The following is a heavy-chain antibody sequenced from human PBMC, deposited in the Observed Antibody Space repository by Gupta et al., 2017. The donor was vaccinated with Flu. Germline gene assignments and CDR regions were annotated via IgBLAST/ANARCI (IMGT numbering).Heavy chain of an antibody. CDR2: VNPNNGAT. CDR3: ARPRCNTASCYFDY. CDR1: EYY. D-gene: IGHD5-18*01. J-gene: IGHJ4*02. V-gene: IGHV1-2*02. Sequence: EYYIHWVRQAPGQRLEWMGWVNPNNGATKYVQKVQGRVTMTRDKSINSFYMEVTRLRSDDTAVYYCARPRCNTASCYFDYWGQGTLVTV.